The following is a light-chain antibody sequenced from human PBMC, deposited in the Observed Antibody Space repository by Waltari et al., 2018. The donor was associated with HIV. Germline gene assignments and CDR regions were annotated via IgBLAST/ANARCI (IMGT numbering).Light chain of an antibody. CDR1: HDVSNY. V-gene: IGKV1-16*02. CDR2: AAS. CDR3: QQYRAYPLT. J-gene: IGKJ4*01. Sequence: DIQLTQSPSSLSASVGDSVTITCRASHDVSNYLAWFPQKQGEPPKSLIYAASSLQSGVPSKFSGSGSGTHFALTISSLQPEDFATYDCQQYRAYPLTFGGGTNVE.